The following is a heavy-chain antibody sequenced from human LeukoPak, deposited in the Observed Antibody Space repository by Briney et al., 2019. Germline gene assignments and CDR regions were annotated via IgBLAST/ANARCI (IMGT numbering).Heavy chain of an antibody. CDR3: ARVAGIAVAGLDY. J-gene: IGHJ4*02. CDR2: INHSGST. V-gene: IGHV4-34*01. CDR1: GGSFSGYY. D-gene: IGHD6-19*01. Sequence: PSETLSLTCAVYGGSFSGYYWSWIRQPPGKGPEWIGEINHSGSTNYNPSLKSRVTISVDTSKNQFSLKLSSVTAADTAVYYCARVAGIAVAGLDYWGQGTLVTVSS.